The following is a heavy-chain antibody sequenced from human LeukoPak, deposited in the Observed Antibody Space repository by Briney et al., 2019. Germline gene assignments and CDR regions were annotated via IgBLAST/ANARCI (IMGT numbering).Heavy chain of an antibody. Sequence: ASVKVSCKTSGYTFTSYAISWVRQAPGQGLEWMGWISAYNGNTNYAQKLQGRLTVTTDTSTNTAYMELRSLRSDDTAVYYCARGGATAGYDPWGQGTLVTVSS. CDR1: GYTFTSYA. V-gene: IGHV1-18*01. CDR3: ARGGATAGYDP. CDR2: ISAYNGNT. D-gene: IGHD6-13*01. J-gene: IGHJ5*02.